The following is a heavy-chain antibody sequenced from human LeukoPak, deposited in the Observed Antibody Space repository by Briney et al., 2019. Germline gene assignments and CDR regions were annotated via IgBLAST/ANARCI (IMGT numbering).Heavy chain of an antibody. CDR3: AKDQTPSVGYYQHY. J-gene: IGHJ4*02. CDR2: INSDGSST. V-gene: IGHV3-74*01. CDR1: GFSLSNYW. D-gene: IGHD3-22*01. Sequence: GGSLRLSCAASGFSLSNYWMHWVRQAPGKGLVWVSRINSDGSSTSYADFVKGRFTISRDNAKNTVYLQMNSLRAEDTAVYYCAKDQTPSVGYYQHYWGQGTLVTVSS.